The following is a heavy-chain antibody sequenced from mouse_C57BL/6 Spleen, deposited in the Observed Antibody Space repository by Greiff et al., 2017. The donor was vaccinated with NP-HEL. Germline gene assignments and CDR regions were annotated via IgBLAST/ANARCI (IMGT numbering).Heavy chain of an antibody. Sequence: VQLQHSGAELVKPGASVKISCKASGYAFSSYWMNWVKQRPGKGLEWIGQIYPGDGDTNYNGKFKGKATLTADKSSSTAYMQLSSLTSEDSAVYFCARSYDGYPGNYFDYWGQGTTLTVSS. CDR3: ARSYDGYPGNYFDY. J-gene: IGHJ2*01. D-gene: IGHD2-3*01. CDR2: IYPGDGDT. V-gene: IGHV1-80*01. CDR1: GYAFSSYW.